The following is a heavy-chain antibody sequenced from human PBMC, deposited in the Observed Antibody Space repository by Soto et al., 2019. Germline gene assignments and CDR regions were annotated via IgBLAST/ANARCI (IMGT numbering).Heavy chain of an antibody. CDR1: GFTFDDYA. CDR2: ISWNSGSI. J-gene: IGHJ4*02. CDR3: AKDRFNGSGSYIFGS. V-gene: IGHV3-9*01. D-gene: IGHD3-10*01. Sequence: GGSLRLSCAASGFTFDDYAMHWVRQAPGKGLEWVSGISWNSGSIGYADSVKGRFTISRDNAKNSLYLQMNSLRAEDTALYYCAKDRFNGSGSYIFGSWGQGTLVTVSS.